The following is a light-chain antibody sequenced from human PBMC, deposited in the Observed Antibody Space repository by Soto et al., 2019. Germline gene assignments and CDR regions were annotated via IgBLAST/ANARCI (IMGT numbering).Light chain of an antibody. CDR1: SSDVGGFNY. J-gene: IGLJ7*01. CDR2: EVS. CDR3: SSYTSSSTYV. Sequence: QSALTQPASVSGSLGQSITISCTGTSSDVGGFNYVSWYQQHPGKAPKLMIYEVSNRPSGVSNRVSGSKSGNTASLTISGLQAEDEADYYCSSYTSSSTYVFGSGTQLTVL. V-gene: IGLV2-14*01.